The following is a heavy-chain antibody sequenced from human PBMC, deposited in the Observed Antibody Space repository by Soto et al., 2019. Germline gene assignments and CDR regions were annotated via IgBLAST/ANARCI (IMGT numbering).Heavy chain of an antibody. CDR3: ARALGSTVTTHDYYYYGMDV. CDR2: IIPIFGTA. J-gene: IGHJ6*02. CDR1: GGTFSSYA. Sequence: SVKVSCKASGGTFSSYAISWVRQAPGQGLEWMGGIIPIFGTANYAQKFQGRVTITADESTSTAYMELSSLRSEDTAVYYCARALGSTVTTHDYYYYGMDVWGQGTTVTVSS. V-gene: IGHV1-69*13. D-gene: IGHD4-4*01.